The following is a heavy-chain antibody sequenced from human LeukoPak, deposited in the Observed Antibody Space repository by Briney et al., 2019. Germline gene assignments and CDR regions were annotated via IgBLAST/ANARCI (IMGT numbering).Heavy chain of an antibody. Sequence: SETLSLTCTVSGGSISSYYWSWIRQPPGKGLEWIGYMYYSGSTNHNPSLKSRVTISVDTSKNQFSLKLSSVTAADTAVYYCARAWATDYFDYWGQGTLVTVPS. CDR3: ARAWATDYFDY. CDR1: GGSISSYY. CDR2: MYYSGST. J-gene: IGHJ4*02. V-gene: IGHV4-59*01.